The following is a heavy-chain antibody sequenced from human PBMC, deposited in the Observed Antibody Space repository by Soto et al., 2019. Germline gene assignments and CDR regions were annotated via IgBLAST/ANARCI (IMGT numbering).Heavy chain of an antibody. CDR2: IRSKPNNYAT. J-gene: IGHJ4*02. V-gene: IGHV3-73*01. CDR3: NRHLVDY. Sequence: EVQLVESGGGLVQPGGSLKLSCAASGFTFSGSALHWVRQASGKGLEWVGRIRSKPNNYATAYAASVKGRFTLSRDDSKNMVYLKMSILKTEDTAVYYCNRHLVDYWGQGTLVTVSS. CDR1: GFTFSGSA.